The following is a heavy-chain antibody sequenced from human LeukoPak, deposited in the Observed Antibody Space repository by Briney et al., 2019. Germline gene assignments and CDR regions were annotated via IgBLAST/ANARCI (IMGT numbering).Heavy chain of an antibody. Sequence: PGGSLRLSCVASGFTFSSYWMHWVRQAPGKGLVWVSRINPDGSATSYADSVKGRFTISRDNAKKTLYLQMNSLRAEDTAVYYCARGLLGGDPRGYWGQGTLVTVSS. CDR1: GFTFSSYW. V-gene: IGHV3-74*01. J-gene: IGHJ4*02. D-gene: IGHD1-26*01. CDR3: ARGLLGGDPRGY. CDR2: INPDGSAT.